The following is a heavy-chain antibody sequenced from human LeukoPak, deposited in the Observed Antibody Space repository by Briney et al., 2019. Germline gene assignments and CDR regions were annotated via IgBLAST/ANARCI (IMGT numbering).Heavy chain of an antibody. CDR2: ISRDGGRT. V-gene: IGHV3-23*01. CDR3: AKDPRSAVVIPEWFDP. J-gene: IGHJ5*02. Sequence: GGSLRLSCAASGFTFSSYAMSWVRQAPGKGLECVSAISRDGGRTYYEDSVKGRFTISKDNSKNTLYLQMNSLRAEDTAVYYCAKDPRSAVVIPEWFDPWGQGTLVTVSS. D-gene: IGHD3-3*01. CDR1: GFTFSSYA.